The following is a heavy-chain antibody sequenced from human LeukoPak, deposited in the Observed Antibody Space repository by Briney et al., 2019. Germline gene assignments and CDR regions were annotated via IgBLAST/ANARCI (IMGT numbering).Heavy chain of an antibody. V-gene: IGHV4-31*03. CDR3: ARDFSGRPPTYHYYGMDV. CDR1: GGSINIGGYY. J-gene: IGHJ6*04. D-gene: IGHD1-26*01. CDR2: IYYSGIT. Sequence: PSQTLSLTRTVSGGSINIGGYYWSWIRQHPGKGLEWIGYIYYSGITYYNPSLKSRITMSVDTSKNHFSLKLSSVTATDTAVYYCARDFSGRPPTYHYYGMDVWGKGTTVTVSP.